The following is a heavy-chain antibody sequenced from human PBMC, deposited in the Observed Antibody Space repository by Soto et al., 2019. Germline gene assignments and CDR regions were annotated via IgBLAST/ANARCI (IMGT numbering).Heavy chain of an antibody. CDR2: ISYDGSNK. CDR3: ARDVIAAAASYYYYGMDV. V-gene: IGHV3-30-3*01. J-gene: IGHJ6*02. Sequence: QVQLVESGGGVVQPGRSLRLSCAASGFTFSSYAMHLVRQAPGKGLEWVAVISYDGSNKYYADSVKGRFTISRDNSKNTLYLQMNSLRAEDTAVYYCARDVIAAAASYYYYGMDVWGQGTTVTVSS. D-gene: IGHD6-13*01. CDR1: GFTFSSYA.